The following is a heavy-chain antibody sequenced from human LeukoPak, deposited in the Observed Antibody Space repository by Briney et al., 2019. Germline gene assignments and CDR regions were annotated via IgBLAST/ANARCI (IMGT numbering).Heavy chain of an antibody. CDR3: ARHQGDGYNRKSR. Sequence: PGGSLRLSXAASGFTVNSNYMSWVRQGPGKGLEWASVIYSGGSTYYADSVKGRFTISRDNSKNTLYLQMNSLRAEDTAVYYCARHQGDGYNRKSRWGQGTLVTVSS. CDR2: IYSGGST. V-gene: IGHV3-53*01. CDR1: GFTVNSNY. D-gene: IGHD5-24*01. J-gene: IGHJ4*02.